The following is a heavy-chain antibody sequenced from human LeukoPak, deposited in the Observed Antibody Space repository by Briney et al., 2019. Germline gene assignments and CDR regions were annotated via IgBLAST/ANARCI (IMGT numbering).Heavy chain of an antibody. V-gene: IGHV3-15*01. D-gene: IGHD3-10*01. CDR2: IKSKTDGGTV. Sequence: MAGGSLRLSCAASGFSFSSAWMTWVRQPPGKGLEWVGRIKSKTDGGTVDYAAPVKGRFTISRDDSINTLYLQVNSLKTEDTAIYYCIVSNYYSSESYNFDSWGQGTLVTVSS. CDR3: IVSNYYSSESYNFDS. J-gene: IGHJ4*02. CDR1: GFSFSSAW.